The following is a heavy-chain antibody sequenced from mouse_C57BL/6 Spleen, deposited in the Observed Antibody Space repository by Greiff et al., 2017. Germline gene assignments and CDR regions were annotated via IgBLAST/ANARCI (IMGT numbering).Heavy chain of an antibody. CDR1: GYSFTSYY. J-gene: IGHJ1*03. D-gene: IGHD1-1*01. CDR3: ARGITTVVARYFDV. Sequence: VQLQQSGPELVKPGASVKISCKASGYSFTSYYLHWVKQRPGQGLEWIGWIYPGSGNTKYNEQFKGKATLTADTSSSTAYMQLSSLTSEDSAVYYCARGITTVVARYFDVWGTGTTVTVSS. CDR2: IYPGSGNT. V-gene: IGHV1-66*01.